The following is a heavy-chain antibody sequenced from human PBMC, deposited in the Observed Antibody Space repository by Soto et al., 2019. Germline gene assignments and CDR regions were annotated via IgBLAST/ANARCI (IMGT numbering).Heavy chain of an antibody. CDR2: IYYSGST. D-gene: IGHD4-17*01. CDR3: ACLGVVSGDYAFDI. V-gene: IGHV4-39*01. Sequence: ETLSLTCTVSGGSISSSSYYWGWIRQPPGKGLEWIGSIYYSGSTYYNPSLKSRVTTSVDTSKNQFSLKLSSVTAADTAVYYCACLGVVSGDYAFDIWGQGTMVTVSS. CDR1: GGSISSSSYY. J-gene: IGHJ3*02.